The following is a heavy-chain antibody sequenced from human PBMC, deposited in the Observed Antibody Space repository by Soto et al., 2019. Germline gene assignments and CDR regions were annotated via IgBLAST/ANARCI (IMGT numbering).Heavy chain of an antibody. D-gene: IGHD4-17*01. J-gene: IGHJ4*02. CDR3: ARASTTVTTLDY. Sequence: PSETLSLTCAVSGGSISSSNWWSWVRQPPGKGLEWIGEIYHSGSTNYNPSLKSRVTISVDKSKNQFSLKLSSVTAADTAAYYCARASTTVTTLDYWGQGTLVTVSS. CDR1: GGSISSSNW. V-gene: IGHV4-4*02. CDR2: IYHSGST.